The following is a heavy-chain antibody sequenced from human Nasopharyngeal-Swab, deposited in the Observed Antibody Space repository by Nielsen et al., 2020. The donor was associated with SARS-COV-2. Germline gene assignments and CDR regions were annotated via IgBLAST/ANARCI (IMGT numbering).Heavy chain of an antibody. V-gene: IGHV3-21*01. D-gene: IGHD3-9*01. CDR3: ARDSGQDYDILTGYYVPLFYGMDV. CDR1: GFTLSSYS. CDR2: ISSSSSYI. J-gene: IGHJ6*02. Sequence: GGSLRLSCAASGFTLSSYSMNWVRQAPGKGLEWVSSISSSSSYIYYADSVKGRFTISRDNAKNSLYLQMNSLRPEDTAVYYCARDSGQDYDILTGYYVPLFYGMDVWGQGTTVTVSS.